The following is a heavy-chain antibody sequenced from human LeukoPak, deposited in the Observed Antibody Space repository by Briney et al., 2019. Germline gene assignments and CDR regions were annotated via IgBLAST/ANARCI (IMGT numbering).Heavy chain of an antibody. V-gene: IGHV3-30*02. Sequence: GGSLRLSCAASGFTFNRYAMHWVRQAPGKGLEWVAFIRYDGSDKYYADSVKGRFTISRDNAKNSLYLQMNSLRAEDMAVYYCARDYDFYCSGGHCYSPRPSDYWGLGTLVTVSS. D-gene: IGHD2-15*01. J-gene: IGHJ4*02. CDR3: ARDYDFYCSGGHCYSPRPSDY. CDR2: IRYDGSDK. CDR1: GFTFNRYA.